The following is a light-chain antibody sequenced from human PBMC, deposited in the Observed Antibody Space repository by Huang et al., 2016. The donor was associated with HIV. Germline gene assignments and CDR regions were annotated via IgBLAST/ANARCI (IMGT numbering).Light chain of an antibody. CDR3: QQYNNWPPWT. V-gene: IGKV3-15*01. J-gene: IGKJ1*01. CDR1: PSLAGN. CDR2: GAS. Sequence: EIVMTQSPATLSVSPGERATLSCRASPSLAGNLAWYQQKPGQAPRRLVYGASTRATGIPARFSGSGSGTEFTLTISSLQSEDFAVYYCQQYNNWPPWTFGQGTKVEIK.